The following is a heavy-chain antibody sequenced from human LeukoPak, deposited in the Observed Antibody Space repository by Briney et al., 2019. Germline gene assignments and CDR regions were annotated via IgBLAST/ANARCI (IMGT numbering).Heavy chain of an antibody. J-gene: IGHJ4*02. Sequence: SETLSLTCTVSGGSISRYYWSWIRQPAGEGLEWIGRLHTSGSTHYNPSLKGRVTMSVDTSKNQLSLKLSSVTAADTAVYYCARDFGYGDYFFDDWGQGTLVTVSS. CDR2: LHTSGST. D-gene: IGHD4-17*01. V-gene: IGHV4-4*07. CDR1: GGSISRYY. CDR3: ARDFGYGDYFFDD.